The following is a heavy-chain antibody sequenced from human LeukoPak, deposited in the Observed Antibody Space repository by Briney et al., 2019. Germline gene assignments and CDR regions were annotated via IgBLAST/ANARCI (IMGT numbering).Heavy chain of an antibody. CDR1: GYTFTSYG. J-gene: IGHJ4*02. Sequence: ASVKVSCKASGYTFTSYGISWVRQAPGQGLEWMGWISAYNGNTNYAQKLQGRVTMTTDTSTSTAYMELRSLRSDDTALYYCARSNCGGDCYSWEMATRTGYYFDYWGQGTLVTVSS. V-gene: IGHV1-18*01. D-gene: IGHD2-21*02. CDR3: ARSNCGGDCYSWEMATRTGYYFDY. CDR2: ISAYNGNT.